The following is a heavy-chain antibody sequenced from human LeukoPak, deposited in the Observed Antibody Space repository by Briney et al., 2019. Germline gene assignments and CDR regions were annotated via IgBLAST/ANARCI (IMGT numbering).Heavy chain of an antibody. D-gene: IGHD6-19*01. J-gene: IGHJ4*02. CDR3: ARDRYSSAWYEE. CDR1: GFTLSGHW. Sequence: GGSLRLSCAASGFTLSGHWMGWVRQAPGKGLVWVSHINSGGSSTSYADSVKGRFTISRDNAKNTLYLQMNSLRAEDTAVYYCARDRYSSAWYEEWGQGTLVTVSS. CDR2: INSGGSST. V-gene: IGHV3-74*01.